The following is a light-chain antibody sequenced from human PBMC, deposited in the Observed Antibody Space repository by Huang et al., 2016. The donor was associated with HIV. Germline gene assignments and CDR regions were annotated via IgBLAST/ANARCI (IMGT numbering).Light chain of an antibody. CDR1: QSVLYSSNSKHH. V-gene: IGKV4-1*01. J-gene: IGKJ1*01. Sequence: EIVMTQSPDSLTVSLGERATIKCRSSQSVLYSSNSKHHLAWFPQKPGRAPRLLIYWASARESGVPDRCSGSGSGTDFTLTIDRLEAEDAAIYYCQQYYRLPQTFGQGTRVEIK. CDR2: WAS. CDR3: QQYYRLPQT.